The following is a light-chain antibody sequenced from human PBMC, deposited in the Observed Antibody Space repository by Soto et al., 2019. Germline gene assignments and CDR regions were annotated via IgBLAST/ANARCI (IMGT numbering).Light chain of an antibody. J-gene: IGKJ1*01. V-gene: IGKV3-20*01. CDR3: HHYNTIPWT. CDR2: GAS. Sequence: EIVLTQSPGTLSLSPGERATLSCRASQSVSSSYLGWYQQKPGQAPRLLIYGASSRATGIPDRFSGGGSGTDFTLTISRLEPDDFATYYCHHYNTIPWTFGQGTKVDI. CDR1: QSVSSSY.